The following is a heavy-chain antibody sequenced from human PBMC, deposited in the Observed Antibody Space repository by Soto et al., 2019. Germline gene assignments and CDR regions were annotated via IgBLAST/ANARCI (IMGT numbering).Heavy chain of an antibody. CDR1: GLTFNNYA. V-gene: IGHV3-23*01. Sequence: GGSLRLSCAVSGLTFNNYAMTWVRQAPGKGLEWVSGISSSGGRSYYADSVRGRFTISRDNSENTVYLQMDSLRADDTAVYYCAKAYSSAWYSVVFGYFDYWGQGTLVTVSS. CDR2: ISSSGGRS. D-gene: IGHD6-13*01. J-gene: IGHJ4*02. CDR3: AKAYSSAWYSVVFGYFDY.